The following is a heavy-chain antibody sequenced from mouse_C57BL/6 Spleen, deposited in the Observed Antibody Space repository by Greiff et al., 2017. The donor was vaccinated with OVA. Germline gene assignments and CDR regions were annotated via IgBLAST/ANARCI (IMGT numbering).Heavy chain of an antibody. Sequence: QVQLQQPGAELVMPGASVKLSCKASGYTFTSYWMHWVKQRPGQGLEWIGEIDPSDSYTNYNQKFKGKSTLTVDTSSSTAYMPLSSLTSEYSAVYYLSRASYYGSTYWYIDVWGTGTTVTVSS. CDR3: SRASYYGSTYWYIDV. V-gene: IGHV1-69*01. D-gene: IGHD2-1*01. CDR1: GYTFTSYW. CDR2: IDPSDSYT. J-gene: IGHJ1*03.